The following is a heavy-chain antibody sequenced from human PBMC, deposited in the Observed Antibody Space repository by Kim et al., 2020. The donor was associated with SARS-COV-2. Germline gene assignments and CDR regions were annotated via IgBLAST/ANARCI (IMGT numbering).Heavy chain of an antibody. Sequence: SETLSLTCAVYGGSFSGYYWSWIRQPPGKGLEWIGEINHSGSTNYNPSLKSRVTISVDTSKNQFSLKLTSVTAADTAVYYCARRGYYGSGSHFDYWGQGTLVTVSS. J-gene: IGHJ4*02. D-gene: IGHD3-10*01. CDR3: ARRGYYGSGSHFDY. CDR1: GGSFSGYY. V-gene: IGHV4-34*01. CDR2: INHSGST.